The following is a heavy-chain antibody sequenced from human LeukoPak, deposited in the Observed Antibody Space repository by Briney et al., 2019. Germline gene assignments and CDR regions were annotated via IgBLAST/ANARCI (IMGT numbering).Heavy chain of an antibody. D-gene: IGHD3-22*01. Sequence: SVKVSCKAYGYTFTAYYMHWVRQAPGQGLEWMGRIIPILGIANYAQKFQGRVTITADKSTSTAYMELSSLRSEDTAVYYCARGGADSSGYYHFFDYWGQGTLVTVSS. J-gene: IGHJ4*02. CDR3: ARGGADSSGYYHFFDY. CDR1: GYTFTAYY. V-gene: IGHV1-69*04. CDR2: IIPILGIA.